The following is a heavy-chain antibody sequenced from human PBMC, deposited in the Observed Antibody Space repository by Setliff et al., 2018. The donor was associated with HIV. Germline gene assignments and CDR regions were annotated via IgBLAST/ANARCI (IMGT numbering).Heavy chain of an antibody. CDR2: IYPDDSDI. CDR3: ARRDGRSMNAFQI. Sequence: PGESLKISCEALDYTFTTYWIAWVRQMPGEGLEWMGIIYPDDSDIRYNPSFQNQITISADKSIATAYLQLNNLKASDTATYYCARRDGRSMNAFQIWGPGTMVTVS. D-gene: IGHD2-21*01. J-gene: IGHJ3*01. CDR1: DYTFTTYW. V-gene: IGHV5-51*01.